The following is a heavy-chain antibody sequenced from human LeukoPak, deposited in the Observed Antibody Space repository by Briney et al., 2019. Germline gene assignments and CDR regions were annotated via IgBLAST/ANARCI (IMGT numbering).Heavy chain of an antibody. CDR3: ALSRYGEALFDY. J-gene: IGHJ4*02. CDR1: GVSIASNTHS. CDR2: ISYSDPT. D-gene: IGHD3-10*01. Sequence: SETLSLTCNVSGVSIASNTHSWTWIRQHPGTGLEWIGFISYSDPTSYNPSLRSRVAFSLDTSKNQFSLQLHSVTAADTAVYYCALSRYGEALFDYWGQGSLVTVSS. V-gene: IGHV4-31*03.